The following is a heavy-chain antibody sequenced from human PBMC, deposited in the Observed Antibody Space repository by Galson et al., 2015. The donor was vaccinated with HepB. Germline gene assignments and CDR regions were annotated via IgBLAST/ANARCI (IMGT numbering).Heavy chain of an antibody. Sequence: SLRLSCAASGFTFSSYGMHWVRQAPGKGLEWVAFIRYDGSNKYYADSVKGRFTISRDNSKNTLYLQMNSLRAEDTAVYYCAKEAGIVGATFQHWGQGTLVTVSS. D-gene: IGHD1-26*01. J-gene: IGHJ1*01. CDR2: IRYDGSNK. CDR3: AKEAGIVGATFQH. CDR1: GFTFSSYG. V-gene: IGHV3-30*02.